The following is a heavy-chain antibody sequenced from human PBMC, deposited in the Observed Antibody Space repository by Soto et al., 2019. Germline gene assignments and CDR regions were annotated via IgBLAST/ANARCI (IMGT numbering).Heavy chain of an antibody. CDR1: GYTLTELS. D-gene: IGHD6-19*01. J-gene: IGHJ2*01. CDR2: FDPEDGET. Sequence: ASVKVSCKVSGYTLTELSMHWVRQAPGKGLEWMGGFDPEDGETIYAQKFQGRVTMTEDTSTDTAYMELSSLRSEDTAVYYCATGRIAVAGTVGWYFDLWGRGTLVTVSS. V-gene: IGHV1-24*01. CDR3: ATGRIAVAGTVGWYFDL.